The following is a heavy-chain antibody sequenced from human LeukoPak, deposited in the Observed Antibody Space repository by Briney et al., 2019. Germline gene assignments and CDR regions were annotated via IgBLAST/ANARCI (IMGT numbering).Heavy chain of an antibody. CDR3: AKDPNGDYVGGFDI. D-gene: IGHD4-17*01. J-gene: IGHJ3*02. CDR2: ISGSGSGGNK. Sequence: GGSLRLSCAASGFTFNTYAMSWVRQAPGKGLQWVSAISGSGSGGNKYYADSVKGRITISSDNSKNTLYLQMNSMRAEDTALYYCAKDPNGDYVGGFDIWGQGTMVTVSS. V-gene: IGHV3-23*01. CDR1: GFTFNTYA.